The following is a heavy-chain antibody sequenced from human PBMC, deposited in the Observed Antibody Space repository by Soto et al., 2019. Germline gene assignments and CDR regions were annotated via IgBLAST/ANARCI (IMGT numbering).Heavy chain of an antibody. V-gene: IGHV4-34*01. D-gene: IGHD3-10*01. CDR1: GESFNGYY. CDR3: ARVDGSGSYYNDY. Sequence: SETLSLTCTAYGESFNGYYWSWIRQPPGKGLEWIGEIHHSGSTNYNPSLKSRVTFSIDTSKRQFSLKVRSVTAADTAVYYCARVDGSGSYYNDYWGQGTLVTVSS. CDR2: IHHSGST. J-gene: IGHJ4*02.